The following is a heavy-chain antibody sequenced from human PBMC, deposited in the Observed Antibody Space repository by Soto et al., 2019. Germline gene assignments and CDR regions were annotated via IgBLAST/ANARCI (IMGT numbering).Heavy chain of an antibody. Sequence: QVQLVESGGGVVQPGRSLRLSCAASGFTFSSHGMHWVRQAPGKGLEWVAVISYDGSNKYYADSVKGRFTISRDNSKNTLYLLMNSLRAEDTAVYYCAKSSGIAAAGTLTEYFQHWGQGTLVTVSS. CDR1: GFTFSSHG. D-gene: IGHD6-13*01. CDR2: ISYDGSNK. CDR3: AKSSGIAAAGTLTEYFQH. V-gene: IGHV3-30*18. J-gene: IGHJ1*01.